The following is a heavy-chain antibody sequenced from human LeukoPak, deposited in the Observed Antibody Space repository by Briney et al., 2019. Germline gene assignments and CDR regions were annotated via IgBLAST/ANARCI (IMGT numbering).Heavy chain of an antibody. CDR3: AKDSRPDIVVVPAALDV. CDR2: INPDGSQK. V-gene: IGHV3-7*01. CDR1: GFTFSVNW. D-gene: IGHD2-2*01. J-gene: IGHJ6*04. Sequence: PGGSLRLSCEASGFTFSVNWMSWVRQPPGKGLEWVASINPDGSQKLYVDSVKGRFTISRDNSKNTLYLQMNSLRAEDTAVYYCAKDSRPDIVVVPAALDVWGKGTTVTVSS.